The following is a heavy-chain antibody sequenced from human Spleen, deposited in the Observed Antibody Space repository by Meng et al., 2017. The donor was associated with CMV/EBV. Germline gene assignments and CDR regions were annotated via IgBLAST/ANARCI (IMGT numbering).Heavy chain of an antibody. CDR1: GGPFSGYY. J-gene: IGHJ2*01. Sequence: VYGGPFSGYYWSWIRQPPGKGLEWIGEINHSGSTSYKPSLKSRVTISEDTSKNQFSLKLRSVTAADTAVYYCARGLKSSYRNWYFDLWGRGTLVTVSS. D-gene: IGHD3-16*02. CDR3: ARGLKSSYRNWYFDL. CDR2: INHSGST. V-gene: IGHV4-34*01.